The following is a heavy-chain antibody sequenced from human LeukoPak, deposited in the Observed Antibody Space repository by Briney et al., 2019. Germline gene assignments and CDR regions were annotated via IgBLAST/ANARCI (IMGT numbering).Heavy chain of an antibody. V-gene: IGHV7-4-1*02. D-gene: IGHD3-22*01. CDR1: GYTFTSYA. Sequence: ASVKVSCKASGYTFTSYAMNWVRQAPGQGLEWMGWINTNTGNPTYAQGFTGRFVFSLDTSVSTAYLQISSLKAEDTAVYYCARGGDSSGYYYGGCDYWGQGTLVTVSS. J-gene: IGHJ4*02. CDR2: INTNTGNP. CDR3: ARGGDSSGYYYGGCDY.